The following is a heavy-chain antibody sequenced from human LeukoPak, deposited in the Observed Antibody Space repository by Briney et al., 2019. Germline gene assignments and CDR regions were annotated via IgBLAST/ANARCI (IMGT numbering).Heavy chain of an antibody. V-gene: IGHV3-53*01. Sequence: AGTLRLTCAASGFTVSSNFLSWVRQPPGKGLEWVSDIYSGGSTYYAASVKGRFTISRDNSKNTLYLQMNGLRAEDTAVYYCTRGGGGSFPHYWGQGTLVTVSS. J-gene: IGHJ4*02. CDR2: IYSGGST. D-gene: IGHD2-21*01. CDR1: GFTVSSNF. CDR3: TRGGGGSFPHY.